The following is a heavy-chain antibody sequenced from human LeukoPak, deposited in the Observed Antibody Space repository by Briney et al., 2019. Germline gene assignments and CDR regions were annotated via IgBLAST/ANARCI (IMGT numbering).Heavy chain of an antibody. Sequence: ASVKVSCKASGYTFTSYYMHWVRQGPGQGLEWMGIINPSGGSTSYAQKFQGRVTMTTDTSTSTVYMELSSLRSEHTAVFYFTGRDSFSRLEDNCFGHCGQGNLVSVSS. J-gene: IGHJ5*02. CDR1: GYTFTSYY. D-gene: IGHD3-3*02. CDR3: TGRDSFSRLEDNCFGH. CDR2: INPSGGST. V-gene: IGHV1-46*01.